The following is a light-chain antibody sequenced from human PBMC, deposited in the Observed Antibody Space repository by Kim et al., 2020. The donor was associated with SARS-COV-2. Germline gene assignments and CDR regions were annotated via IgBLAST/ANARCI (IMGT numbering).Light chain of an antibody. CDR2: DDS. Sequence: APGQTARITCGGDNIGDYRGHWFQQKPGQAPLLVIYDDSDRPSGIPERFSGYNAGTTVTLTISSVEAGDEADYYCQVWHTGGDRVVFSGGTQLTVL. CDR1: NIGDYR. J-gene: IGLJ2*01. V-gene: IGLV3-21*01. CDR3: QVWHTGGDRVV.